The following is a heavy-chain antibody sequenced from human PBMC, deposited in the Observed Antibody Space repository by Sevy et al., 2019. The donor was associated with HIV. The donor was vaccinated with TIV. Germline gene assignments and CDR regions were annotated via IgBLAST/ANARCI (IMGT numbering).Heavy chain of an antibody. D-gene: IGHD3-3*01. CDR1: GFTFSSHW. V-gene: IGHV3-74*01. CDR2: INSHGTIT. CDR3: ARGQLRQILEWPSYGLDV. J-gene: IGHJ6*02. Sequence: GGSLRLSCAVSGFTFSSHWMFWVRQAPGKGLVWVSHINSHGTITNYADSVKGRFAISRDNTKNTIYLQMNSLRAEDTAVYYCARGQLRQILEWPSYGLDVWGQGTTVTVSS.